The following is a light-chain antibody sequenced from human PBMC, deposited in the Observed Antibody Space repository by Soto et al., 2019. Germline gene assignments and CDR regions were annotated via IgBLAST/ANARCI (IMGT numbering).Light chain of an antibody. CDR3: QRYDSLRT. Sequence: EILFTQSPGTLSLSPGERAILSYRASQSVRSNFLAWYQQKPGKAPRLLIYGASNRATGIPDRLSGSGSGTDFTLSITRLEAEDSAMYYCQRYDSLRTFGQGTKVDIK. J-gene: IGKJ1*01. CDR2: GAS. CDR1: QSVRSNF. V-gene: IGKV3-20*01.